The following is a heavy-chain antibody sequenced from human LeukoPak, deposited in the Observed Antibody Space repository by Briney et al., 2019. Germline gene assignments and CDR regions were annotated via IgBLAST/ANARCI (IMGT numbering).Heavy chain of an antibody. CDR3: ARHSYGTFDY. D-gene: IGHD5-18*01. V-gene: IGHV4-34*01. CDR1: GESFSGYY. CDR2: IYYSGNT. Sequence: PSETLSLTCAVYGESFSGYYWSWIRQPPGKGLEWIGSIYYSGNTYYNPSLKSRVTLSIDTSKNQFSLRLSSVTAADTAVYYCARHSYGTFDYWGQGTLVTVSS. J-gene: IGHJ4*02.